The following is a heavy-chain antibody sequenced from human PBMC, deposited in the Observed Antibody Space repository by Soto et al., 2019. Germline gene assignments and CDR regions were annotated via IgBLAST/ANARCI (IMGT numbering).Heavy chain of an antibody. J-gene: IGHJ5*02. D-gene: IGHD3-10*01. Sequence: QVQLQESGPGLVKPSETLSLTRTVSGGSISSYYWSWIRQPPGKGLEWIGYIYYSGSTNYNPSLKSRVTISVDTSKNQFSLKLSSVTAADTAVYYCARDFYGSGSYHNGRGNWFDPWGQGTLVTVSS. CDR3: ARDFYGSGSYHNGRGNWFDP. V-gene: IGHV4-59*01. CDR1: GGSISSYY. CDR2: IYYSGST.